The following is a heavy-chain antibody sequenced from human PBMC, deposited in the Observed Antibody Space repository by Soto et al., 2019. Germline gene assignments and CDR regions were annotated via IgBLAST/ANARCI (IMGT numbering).Heavy chain of an antibody. V-gene: IGHV1-69*13. Sequence: ASVKVSCKASGGTFSSYAISWVRQAPGQGLEWMGGIIPIFGTANYAQKFQGRVTITADESTSTAYMELSSLRSEDTAVYYCARDNMVRGVRNWFDPWGQGTLVTVSS. CDR1: GGTFSSYA. CDR2: IIPIFGTA. J-gene: IGHJ5*02. D-gene: IGHD3-10*01. CDR3: ARDNMVRGVRNWFDP.